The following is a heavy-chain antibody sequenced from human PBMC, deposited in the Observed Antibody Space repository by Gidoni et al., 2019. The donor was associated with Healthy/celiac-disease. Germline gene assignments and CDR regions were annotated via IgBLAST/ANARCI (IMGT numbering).Heavy chain of an antibody. CDR1: GFTFSNYA. CDR2: TFYDASNK. Sequence: QVQLVESGGGVVQPGMSRRLAWEASGFTFSNYAVHCVRQAPGKGLEWVALTFYDASNKSYADSVKGRFTISRDNSKNTLYLEMNSLRAEATAVYSCARGGGSGSYATSSYYYGMDVWGQGTTVTVSS. V-gene: IGHV3-30-3*01. CDR3: ARGGGSGSYATSSYYYGMDV. J-gene: IGHJ6*02. D-gene: IGHD3-10*01.